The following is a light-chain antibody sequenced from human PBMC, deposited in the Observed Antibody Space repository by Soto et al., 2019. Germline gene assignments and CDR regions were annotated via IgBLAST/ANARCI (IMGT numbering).Light chain of an antibody. CDR3: QQYNVWPLT. CDR2: VAS. Sequence: EIVMTQSPATLSVSPGERATLSCRASQSVSSNLAWYQQKPGQTPKLLIYVASTRATGIPARFSDSGSGTEFTLTISSLQSEDYAVYYCQQYNVWPLTFGGGTKVEFK. CDR1: QSVSSN. V-gene: IGKV3-15*01. J-gene: IGKJ4*01.